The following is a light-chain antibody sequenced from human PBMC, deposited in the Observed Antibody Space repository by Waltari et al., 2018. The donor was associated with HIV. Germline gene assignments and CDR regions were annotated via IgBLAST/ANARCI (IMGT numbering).Light chain of an antibody. J-gene: IGKJ4*01. CDR3: QQYHTLPLT. CDR2: HAS. V-gene: IGKV1-33*01. CDR1: QDIGNY. Sequence: DIQMTQSPSSLPASIGDRVTITCQASQDIGNYLSWYQQKPGKAPTLLIFHASNLEAGVPSRFSGCGSGTLFTFTIASLQAEDIASYFCQQYHTLPLTFGGGSRVQIK.